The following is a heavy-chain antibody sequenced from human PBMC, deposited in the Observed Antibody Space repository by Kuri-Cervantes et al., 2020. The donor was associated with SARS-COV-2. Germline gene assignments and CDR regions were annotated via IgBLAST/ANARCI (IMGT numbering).Heavy chain of an antibody. Sequence: GESLKISCAASGFTFSSYSINWVRQAPGKGLEWVSYISGSSSYLYYADAVKGRFTISRDNAKNSLYLQMNSLRAEDTAVYYCARDRGEDIVVVVAASAYDYWGQGTLVTVSS. J-gene: IGHJ4*02. CDR2: ISGSSSYL. D-gene: IGHD2-15*01. V-gene: IGHV3-21*01. CDR3: ARDRGEDIVVVVAASAYDY. CDR1: GFTFSSYS.